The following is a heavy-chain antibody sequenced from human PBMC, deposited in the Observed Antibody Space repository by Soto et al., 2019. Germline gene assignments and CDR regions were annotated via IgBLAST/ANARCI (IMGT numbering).Heavy chain of an antibody. J-gene: IGHJ4*02. CDR1: GTSISSGDRY. V-gene: IGHV4-30-4*01. CDR2: IYYTGST. D-gene: IGHD5-18*01. Sequence: SETLSLTCSVSGTSISSGDRYWSWIRQPPGRGLEWIAYIYYTGSTYPSPPLKSRLTISVDTSTNQFSLKLTSATAADTAVYYCASYMVNNSGYYDYWGQGTLVTVSS. CDR3: ASYMVNNSGYYDY.